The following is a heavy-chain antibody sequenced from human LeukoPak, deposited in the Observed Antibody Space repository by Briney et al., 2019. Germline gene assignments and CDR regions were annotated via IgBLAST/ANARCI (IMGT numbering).Heavy chain of an antibody. J-gene: IGHJ3*02. CDR2: IYYSGST. Sequence: PSETLSLTCSVSGGSISSGGYYWSWIRQHPGKGLEWIGYIYYSGSTYYNPSLKSRVTISVDTSKNQFSLKLNSVTAADTAVYYCARATFDAFDIWGQGTMVTVSS. CDR1: GGSISSGGYY. CDR3: ARATFDAFDI. V-gene: IGHV4-31*03. D-gene: IGHD3-16*01.